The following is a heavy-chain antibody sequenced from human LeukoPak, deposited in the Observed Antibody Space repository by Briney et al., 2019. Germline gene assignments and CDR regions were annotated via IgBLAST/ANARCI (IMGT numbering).Heavy chain of an antibody. CDR3: ARDPYCSHTNCYSPI. D-gene: IGHD2-2*01. CDR1: GGSISSGGYY. Sequence: PSETLSLTCTVSGGSISSGGYYWSWIRQHPGKGLEWIGYIYYSGSTNYNPSLKSRATISVDTSKNQFSLKLNSVTAADTAVYYCARDPYCSHTNCYSPIWGQGTMVTVSS. CDR2: IYYSGST. J-gene: IGHJ3*02. V-gene: IGHV4-61*08.